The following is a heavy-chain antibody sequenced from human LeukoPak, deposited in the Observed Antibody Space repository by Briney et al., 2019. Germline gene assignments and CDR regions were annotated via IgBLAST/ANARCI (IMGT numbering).Heavy chain of an antibody. CDR3: ARRPLDSSGYSLGDY. CDR1: GGSISNYY. J-gene: IGHJ4*02. CDR2: IYSSGDT. V-gene: IGHV4-4*07. D-gene: IGHD3-22*01. Sequence: PSETLSLTCTVSGGSISNYYWTWIRQPAGKGLEWIGRIYSSGDTNYNPSLKSRLSMSVDTSKNQFSLKLSSVTAADTAVYYCARRPLDSSGYSLGDYWGQGALVTVSS.